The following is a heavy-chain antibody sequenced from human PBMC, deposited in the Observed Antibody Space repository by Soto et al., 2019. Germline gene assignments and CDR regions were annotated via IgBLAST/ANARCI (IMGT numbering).Heavy chain of an antibody. CDR1: GYSFTSYW. J-gene: IGHJ6*02. D-gene: IGHD4-17*01. CDR3: ARLDYGGNSDRLGYGMDV. CDR2: IDPSDSYT. Sequence: PGESLKISCKGSGYSFTSYWISWVRQMPGKGLEWMGRIDPSDSYTNYSPSFQGHVTISADKSISTAYLQWSSLKASDTAMYYYARLDYGGNSDRLGYGMDVWGQGTTVTVSS. V-gene: IGHV5-10-1*01.